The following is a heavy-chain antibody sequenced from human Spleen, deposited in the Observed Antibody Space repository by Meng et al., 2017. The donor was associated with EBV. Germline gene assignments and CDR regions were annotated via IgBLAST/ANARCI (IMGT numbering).Heavy chain of an antibody. J-gene: IGHJ4*02. V-gene: IGHV3-23*04. CDR1: GFTFRGYA. CDR2: ISAGGAHT. Sequence: EVQLVGLGGGWVTPGGPLRLSWAASGFTFRGYAMSWVRQAPGKGLEWVSDISAGGAHTYYADSVKGRFTISRDSSKSTLYLQMNSLTVEDTAVYYCAKTSCGGDCYYDYWGQGTLVTVSS. CDR3: AKTSCGGDCYYDY. D-gene: IGHD2-21*02.